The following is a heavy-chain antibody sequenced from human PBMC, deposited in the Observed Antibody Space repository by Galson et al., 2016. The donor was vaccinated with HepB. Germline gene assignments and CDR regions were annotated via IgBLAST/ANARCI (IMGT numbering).Heavy chain of an antibody. D-gene: IGHD2-15*01. J-gene: IGHJ3*02. CDR1: GGSFSTYG. V-gene: IGHV1-69*13. CDR2: IIPLFRTG. Sequence: SVKVSCKASGGSFSTYGLSWVRQAPGQGLEWMGGIIPLFRTGNYAQKFQGRLTVTADESTRTSYMELSSLRSEDTAVYYCAAIRDCGGDTCYSNDAFDIWGQGTLVTVSS. CDR3: AAIRDCGGDTCYSNDAFDI.